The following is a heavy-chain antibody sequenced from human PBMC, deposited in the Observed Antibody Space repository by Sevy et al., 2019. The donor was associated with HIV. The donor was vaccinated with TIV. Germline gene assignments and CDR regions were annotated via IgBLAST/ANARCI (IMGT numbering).Heavy chain of an antibody. CDR3: ARTYSGHCDCDPGVDY. J-gene: IGHJ4*01. D-gene: IGHD1-26*01. Sequence: SETLSLTCSVSSGSVNSYYWSWIRQSPGKGLEWIGYIYNTRTTIYNPSLESRVSMSVDTYRNQVSLRLNSVTAADTAVYYCARTYSGHCDCDPGVDYWGHGALVTVSS. V-gene: IGHV4-59*02. CDR1: SGSVNSYY. CDR2: IYNTRTT.